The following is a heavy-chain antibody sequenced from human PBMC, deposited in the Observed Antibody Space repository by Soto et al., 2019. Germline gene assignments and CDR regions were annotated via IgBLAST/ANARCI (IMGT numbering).Heavy chain of an antibody. CDR1: GGSTSSDNY. CDR2: IYYSGNT. CDR3: AREGGESSDGLYYFDS. Sequence: SETLSLTCTVSGGSTSSDNYWSWIRQPPGKGLEWIGRIYYSGNTDYNPSLKSRLAISIDTSKNQFSLKLSSVTAADTAVYFCAREGGESSDGLYYFDSWGQGSLVTVSS. D-gene: IGHD3-16*01. J-gene: IGHJ4*02. V-gene: IGHV4-30-4*01.